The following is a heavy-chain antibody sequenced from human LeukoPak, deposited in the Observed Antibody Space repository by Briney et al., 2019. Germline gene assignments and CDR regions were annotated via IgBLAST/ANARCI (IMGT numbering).Heavy chain of an antibody. V-gene: IGHV4-39*01. CDR1: GGSIRSSYYY. J-gene: IGHJ5*02. Sequence: PSETLSLTCTVSGGSIRSSYYYWGWIRQPPGKGLEWIGSIYDSGSTYYNPSLKSRVTISVDTSKNQFSLKLNSVTAADTAVYYCARRIQLWLSHWFDPWGQGTLVTVSS. D-gene: IGHD5-18*01. CDR3: ARRIQLWLSHWFDP. CDR2: IYDSGST.